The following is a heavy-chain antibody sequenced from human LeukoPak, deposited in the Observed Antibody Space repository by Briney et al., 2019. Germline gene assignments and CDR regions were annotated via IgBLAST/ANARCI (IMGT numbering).Heavy chain of an antibody. CDR1: GFTFDDYA. D-gene: IGHD6-13*01. V-gene: IGHV3-9*01. CDR2: ISWNSGSI. J-gene: IGHJ4*02. CDR3: AKVGGDYSSSWYGTFDY. Sequence: GGSLRPSCAASGFTFDDYAMHWVRQAPGKGLEWVSGISWNSGSIGYADSVKGRFTISRDNAKNSLYLQMNSLRAEDTALYYCAKVGGDYSSSWYGTFDYWGQGTLVTVSS.